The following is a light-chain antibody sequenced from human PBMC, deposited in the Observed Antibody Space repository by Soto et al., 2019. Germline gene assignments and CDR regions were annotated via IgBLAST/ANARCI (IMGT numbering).Light chain of an antibody. V-gene: IGKV1-5*03. CDR1: QSISSW. CDR3: QQYNSYSRT. Sequence: DIQMTQSPSTLPASLGDRVTITCRASQSISSWLAWYQQKPGKAPKLLIYKASSLESGVPSRFSGSGSGTEFTLTISSLQPDDFATYYCQQYNSYSRTFGQGTKVDIK. CDR2: KAS. J-gene: IGKJ1*01.